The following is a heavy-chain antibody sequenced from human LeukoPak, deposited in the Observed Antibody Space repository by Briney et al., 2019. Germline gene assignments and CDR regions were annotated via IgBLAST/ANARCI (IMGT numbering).Heavy chain of an antibody. CDR3: ARSYCSGGSCYYFDY. CDR2: IYHSGST. Sequence: SETLSLTCAVSGYSISSGYYWGWIRQPPGQGLGWSGSIYHSGSTYYNPSLKSRVTISVDTSKNQFSLKLSSVTAADTAVYYCARSYCSGGSCYYFDYWGQGTLVTVSS. CDR1: GYSISSGYY. J-gene: IGHJ4*02. V-gene: IGHV4-38-2*01. D-gene: IGHD2-15*01.